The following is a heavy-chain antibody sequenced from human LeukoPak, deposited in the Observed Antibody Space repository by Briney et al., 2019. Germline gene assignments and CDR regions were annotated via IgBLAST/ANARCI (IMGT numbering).Heavy chain of an antibody. Sequence: SQTLSLTCTVSGGSISSGDYYWSWIRQPPGTGLEWIGYIYYSGSTYYNPSLKSRVTISVDTSKNQFSLKLSSVTAADTAVYYCAREGSTGASRYFDYWGQGTLVTVSS. J-gene: IGHJ4*02. CDR2: IYYSGST. V-gene: IGHV4-30-4*08. D-gene: IGHD1-26*01. CDR3: AREGSTGASRYFDY. CDR1: GGSISSGDYY.